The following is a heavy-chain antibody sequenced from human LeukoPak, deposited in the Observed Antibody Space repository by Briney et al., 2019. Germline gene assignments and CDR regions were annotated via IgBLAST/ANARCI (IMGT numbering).Heavy chain of an antibody. CDR3: ARDQGYYDILTGYSAAAFDI. D-gene: IGHD3-9*01. Sequence: GGSLRLSRAPPGFTLSSYWMHWVRQAPGKGLVWVSRINSDGSSTSYADSVKGRFTISRDNAKNTLYLQMNSLRAEDTAVYYCARDQGYYDILTGYSAAAFDIWGQGTMVTVSS. V-gene: IGHV3-74*01. CDR2: INSDGSST. CDR1: GFTLSSYW. J-gene: IGHJ3*02.